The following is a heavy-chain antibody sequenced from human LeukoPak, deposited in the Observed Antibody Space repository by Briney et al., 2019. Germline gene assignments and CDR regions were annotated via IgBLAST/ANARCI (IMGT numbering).Heavy chain of an antibody. CDR2: IYYSGST. D-gene: IGHD3-10*01. Sequence: PSETLSLTCTVSGGSMSSYYWSWIRQPPGKGLEWIGYIYYSGSTNYNPSLKSRVTISVDTSKNQFSLKLSSVTAADTAVYYCARDSGVRANYYYYYGMDVWGQGTTVTVSS. V-gene: IGHV4-59*01. CDR1: GGSMSSYY. J-gene: IGHJ6*02. CDR3: ARDSGVRANYYYYYGMDV.